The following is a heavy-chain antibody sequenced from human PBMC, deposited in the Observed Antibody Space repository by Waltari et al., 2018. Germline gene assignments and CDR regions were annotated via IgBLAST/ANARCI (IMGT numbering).Heavy chain of an antibody. CDR2: IKSKTDGGTT. CDR3: TTDRIVVVPAASLFRGDLESPDWFDP. D-gene: IGHD2-2*01. J-gene: IGHJ5*02. CDR1: GFTFSNAW. V-gene: IGHV3-15*01. Sequence: EVQLVESGGGLVKPGGSLRLSCAASGFTFSNAWMSWVRQAPGKGLEWVGRIKSKTDGGTTDYAAPVKGRFTISRDDSKNTLYLQMNSLKTEDTAVYYCTTDRIVVVPAASLFRGDLESPDWFDPWGQGTLVTVSS.